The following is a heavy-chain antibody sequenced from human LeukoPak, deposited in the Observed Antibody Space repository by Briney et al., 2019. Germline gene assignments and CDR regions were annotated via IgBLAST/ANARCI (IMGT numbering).Heavy chain of an antibody. CDR1: GFTFSSYG. CDR3: ANVVVSSSSGDAFDI. D-gene: IGHD6-13*01. V-gene: IGHV3-7*01. Sequence: LGGSLRLSCAASGFTFSSYGMSWVRQAPGKGLEWVANIKQDRSEKYYVQSVKGRVTIYRDNAKNSLYLQMNSLRAEDTAVYYCANVVVSSSSGDAFDIWGQGTMVTVSS. CDR2: IKQDRSEK. J-gene: IGHJ3*02.